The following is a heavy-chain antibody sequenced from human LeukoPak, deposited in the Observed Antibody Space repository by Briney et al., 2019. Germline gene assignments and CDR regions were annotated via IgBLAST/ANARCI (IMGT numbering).Heavy chain of an antibody. V-gene: IGHV4-59*01. CDR2: IYYSGST. CDR1: GGSITSYY. CDR3: ARGGSGRDPVDY. J-gene: IGHJ4*02. D-gene: IGHD3-10*01. Sequence: SETLSLTCTVSGGSITSYYWSWIRQPPGKGLEWIGYIYYSGSTNYNPSLRSRVTISVDTSKNQFSLKLSSVTAADTAVYYCARGGSGRDPVDYWGQGTLVTVSS.